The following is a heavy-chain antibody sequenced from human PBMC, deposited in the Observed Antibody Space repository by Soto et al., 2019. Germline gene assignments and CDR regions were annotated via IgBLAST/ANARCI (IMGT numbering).Heavy chain of an antibody. CDR1: GGSISSSNW. Sequence: SDTLSLSCAVSGGSISSSNWWSWVRQPPGKGLEWIGEIYHSGSTNCNPSLKSRVTISVDTSKNQFSLKLSSVTAADTAVYYCARLAAAGTTEGIAVAGTRRGWSQIDYCGQGTLVTVSS. CDR2: IYHSGST. CDR3: ARLAAAGTTEGIAVAGTRRGWSQIDY. D-gene: IGHD6-19*01. V-gene: IGHV4-4*02. J-gene: IGHJ4*02.